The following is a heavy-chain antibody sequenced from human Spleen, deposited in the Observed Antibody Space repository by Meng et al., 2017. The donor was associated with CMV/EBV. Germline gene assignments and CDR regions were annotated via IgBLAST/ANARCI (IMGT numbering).Heavy chain of an antibody. J-gene: IGHJ4*02. D-gene: IGHD2-15*01. CDR3: ARRGYCSGGSCYSGFDY. Sequence: ASVKVSCKASGYTFTSYGISWVRQAPGQGLEWMGWINPNSGGTNYAQKFQGRVTMTRDTSISTAYMELSRLRSDDTAVYYCARRGYCSGGSCYSGFDYWGQGTLVTVSS. V-gene: IGHV1-2*02. CDR2: INPNSGGT. CDR1: GYTFTSYG.